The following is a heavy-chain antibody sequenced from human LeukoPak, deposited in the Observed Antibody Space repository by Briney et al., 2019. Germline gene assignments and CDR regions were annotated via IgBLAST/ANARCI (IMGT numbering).Heavy chain of an antibody. D-gene: IGHD5-18*01. CDR2: IYYSGST. CDR1: GGSISSYY. Sequence: PSETLSLTCTVSGGSISSYYWSWIRQPPGKGLEWIGYIYYSGSTNYNPSLKSRVTISVDTSKNQFSLKLSSVTAADTAVYYCARVYSYGYYYYYYYMDVWGKGTTVTVSS. CDR3: ARVYSYGYYYYYYYMDV. V-gene: IGHV4-59*01. J-gene: IGHJ6*03.